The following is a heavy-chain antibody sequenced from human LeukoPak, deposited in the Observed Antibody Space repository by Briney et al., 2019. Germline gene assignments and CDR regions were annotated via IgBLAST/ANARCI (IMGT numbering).Heavy chain of an antibody. CDR3: ARARDYFNWFDP. D-gene: IGHD2/OR15-2a*01. V-gene: IGHV3-7*03. CDR2: IKQDGSEK. J-gene: IGHJ5*02. Sequence: GGSLRLSCTASGFTFSSYWMSWVRQAPGKGLEWVANIKQDGSEKDYVDSVKGRFTISRDNAKNSLYLQMNSLRAEDTAVYYCARARDYFNWFDPWGQGTLVTVSS. CDR1: GFTFSSYW.